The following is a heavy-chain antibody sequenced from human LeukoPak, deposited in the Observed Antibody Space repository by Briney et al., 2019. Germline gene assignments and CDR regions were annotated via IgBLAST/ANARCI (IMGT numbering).Heavy chain of an antibody. Sequence: GESLKISCKGSGYSFTSHWISWVRQMPGKSLEWMGRIDPSDSYTNYSPSFQGHVSISADKSISTAYLQWSSLKASDTAMYYCARQRDGADYWGQGTLVTVSS. CDR1: GYSFTSHW. D-gene: IGHD5-24*01. CDR2: IDPSDSYT. CDR3: ARQRDGADY. V-gene: IGHV5-10-1*01. J-gene: IGHJ4*02.